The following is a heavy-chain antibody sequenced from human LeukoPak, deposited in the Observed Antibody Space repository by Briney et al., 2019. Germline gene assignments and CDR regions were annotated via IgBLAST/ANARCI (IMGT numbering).Heavy chain of an antibody. Sequence: GGSLRLSCAASGFTVSSNYMSWVRQAPGKGLECVSVIYSGAATSYADSVKGRFTISRDNSKNTLYLQMNSLRAEDTALYYCARIIAGAAADYFDYWGQGTLVTVSS. CDR2: IYSGAAT. CDR3: ARIIAGAAADYFDY. CDR1: GFTVSSNY. D-gene: IGHD1-26*01. J-gene: IGHJ4*02. V-gene: IGHV3-53*01.